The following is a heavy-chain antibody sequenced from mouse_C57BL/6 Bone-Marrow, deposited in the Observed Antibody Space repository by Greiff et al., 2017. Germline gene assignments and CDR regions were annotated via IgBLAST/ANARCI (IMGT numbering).Heavy chain of an antibody. V-gene: IGHV14-3*01. CDR3: ARGAFDY. CDR1: GFTFKNTF. CDR2: IDPANGNT. Sequence: VQLKESVAELVRPGASVKLSCTASGFTFKNTFMHWVKQRPEQGLEWIGRIDPANGNTKYAPKFQGKATITADTSSNTAYLQLSSLTSEDTAIYYCARGAFDYWGQGTTLTVSS. J-gene: IGHJ2*01.